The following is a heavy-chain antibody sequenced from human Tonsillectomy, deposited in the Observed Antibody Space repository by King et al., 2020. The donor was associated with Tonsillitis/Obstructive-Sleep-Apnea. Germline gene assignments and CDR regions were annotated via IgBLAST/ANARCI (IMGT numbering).Heavy chain of an antibody. Sequence: HWVSQATGKGLEWVAVTSYDGSNKYYADSVKGRFIISRDNSRNTLYLQMNSLRGDDTAVYYCSGNPRGGTYRGCDPCGQGTLVTVSA. CDR3: SGNPRGGTYRGCDP. V-gene: IGHV3-30*04. J-gene: IGHJ5*02. CDR2: TSYDGSNK. D-gene: IGHD2-15*01.